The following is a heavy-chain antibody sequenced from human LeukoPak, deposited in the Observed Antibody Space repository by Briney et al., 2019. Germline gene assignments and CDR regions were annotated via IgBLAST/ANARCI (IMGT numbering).Heavy chain of an antibody. V-gene: IGHV4-59*02. CDR1: GGSVTNYY. D-gene: IGHD6-13*01. CDR3: ARGTSDSWSQYFDY. J-gene: IGHJ4*02. Sequence: PSETLSLTCTVSGGSVTNYYWSWIRQPPGKGLEWIGYIYYSQSTNYNPSLKSRVTISVDTSQNQFSLKLISVTAADTAVYYCARGTSDSWSQYFDYWGQGTLVTVSS. CDR2: IYYSQST.